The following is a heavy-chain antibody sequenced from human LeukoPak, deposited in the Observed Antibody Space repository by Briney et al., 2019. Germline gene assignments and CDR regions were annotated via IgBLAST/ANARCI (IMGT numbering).Heavy chain of an antibody. J-gene: IGHJ3*02. V-gene: IGHV3-23*01. CDR1: GFTFSSYG. CDR3: AKACLLVYGDYASTFDI. D-gene: IGHD4-17*01. Sequence: GGSLRLSCAASGFTFSSYGMHWVRQPPGKGLEWVSAISGSGGSTYYADSVKGRFTISRGNSKNTLYLQMNSLRAEDTAVYYCAKACLLVYGDYASTFDIWGQGTMVTVSS. CDR2: ISGSGGST.